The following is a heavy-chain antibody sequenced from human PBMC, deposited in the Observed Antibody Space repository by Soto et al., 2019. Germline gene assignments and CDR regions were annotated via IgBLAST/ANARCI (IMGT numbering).Heavy chain of an antibody. D-gene: IGHD1-26*01. J-gene: IGHJ5*02. CDR1: GFTFSSYA. V-gene: IGHV3-23*01. CDR2: ISGSGGST. Sequence: EVQLLESGGGLVQPGGSLRLSCAASGFTFSSYAMSWVRQAPGKGLEWVTAISGSGGSTYYADSVKGRFTISRDNSKNTLYLQMNSLRAADTAVYYCAKDPRRYSGRYWFDPWGQGTLVTVSS. CDR3: AKDPRRYSGRYWFDP.